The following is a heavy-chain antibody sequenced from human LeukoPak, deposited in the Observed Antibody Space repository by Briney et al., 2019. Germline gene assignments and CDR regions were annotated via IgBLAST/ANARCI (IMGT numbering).Heavy chain of an antibody. CDR3: ARNELISSNYYYYGMDV. V-gene: IGHV4-31*11. CDR2: INYSGNA. J-gene: IGHJ6*02. CDR1: GGSISSGGNY. Sequence: SETLSLTCAVSGGSISSGGNYWTWIRQNPGKGLEWIGYINYSGNAYYNPSLKSRVTISVDTSKNQFSLKLSSVTAADTAVYYCARNELISSNYYYYGMDVWGQGTTVTVSS.